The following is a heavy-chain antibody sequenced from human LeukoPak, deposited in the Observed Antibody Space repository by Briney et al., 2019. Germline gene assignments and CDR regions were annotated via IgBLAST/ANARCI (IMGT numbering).Heavy chain of an antibody. CDR1: GYTFTSYA. D-gene: IGHD2-2*02. J-gene: IGHJ3*02. CDR2: INAGNGNT. CDR3: ATPGGVLYAGAFDI. V-gene: IGHV1-3*01. Sequence: ASVKVSCKASGYTFTSYAMHWVRQAPGQRLEWMGWINAGNGNTKYSQKFQGRVTITRDTSASTAYMELSSLRSEDTAVYYCATPGGVLYAGAFDIWGQGTMVSVSS.